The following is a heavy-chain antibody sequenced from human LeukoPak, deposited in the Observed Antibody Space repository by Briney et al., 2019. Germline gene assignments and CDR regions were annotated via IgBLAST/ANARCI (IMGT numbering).Heavy chain of an antibody. CDR2: INSDGSST. D-gene: IGHD5-18*01. Sequence: GGSLRLSCAASGFTFSSYWMHWVRQAPGKGLVWVSRINSDGSSTSYADSVKGRFIISRDNAKNTLYLQMNSLRAEDTAVYYCARGERQLWPRSGMDVWGQGTTVTVSS. CDR3: ARGERQLWPRSGMDV. J-gene: IGHJ6*02. CDR1: GFTFSSYW. V-gene: IGHV3-74*01.